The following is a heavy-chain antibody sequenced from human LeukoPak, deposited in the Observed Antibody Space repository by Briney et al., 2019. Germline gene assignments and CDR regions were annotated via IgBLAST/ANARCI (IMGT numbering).Heavy chain of an antibody. D-gene: IGHD3-22*01. V-gene: IGHV3-64*01. Sequence: SGGSLRLSCAASGFTFSTYAIHWVRQAPGKGLEYISTISDNGGSTYYANSVKGRFTISRDNSKNTLYLQMGSLRAEDMAVYYCARGKDSSGYYYDAFDIWGQGTMVTVSS. CDR1: GFTFSTYA. CDR3: ARGKDSSGYYYDAFDI. CDR2: ISDNGGST. J-gene: IGHJ3*02.